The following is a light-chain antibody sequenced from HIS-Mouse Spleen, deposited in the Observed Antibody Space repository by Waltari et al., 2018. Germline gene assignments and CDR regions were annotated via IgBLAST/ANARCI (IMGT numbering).Light chain of an antibody. CDR1: SSDVGGYNY. Sequence: QSALTQPASVSGSPGQSFTLSCTGTSSDVGGYNYVSWYQQHPGKAPKLMIYEVSNRPSGVSNRFSGSKSGNTASLTISGLQAEDEADYYCSSYTSSSTFFGTGTKVTVL. CDR3: SSYTSSSTF. CDR2: EVS. V-gene: IGLV2-14*01. J-gene: IGLJ1*01.